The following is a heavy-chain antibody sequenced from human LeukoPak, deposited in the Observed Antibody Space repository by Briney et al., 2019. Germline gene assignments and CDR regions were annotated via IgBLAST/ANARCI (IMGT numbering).Heavy chain of an antibody. D-gene: IGHD4-17*01. Sequence: GGSLRLSCAASGFTFSSYSMNWVRQAPGKGLEWVSSISSSSSYIYYADSVKGRFTISRDNAKNSLYLQMNGLRAEDTAVYYCAKAGAYGDYGGGMFDYWGQGTLVTVSS. CDR2: ISSSSSYI. CDR1: GFTFSSYS. J-gene: IGHJ4*02. CDR3: AKAGAYGDYGGGMFDY. V-gene: IGHV3-21*01.